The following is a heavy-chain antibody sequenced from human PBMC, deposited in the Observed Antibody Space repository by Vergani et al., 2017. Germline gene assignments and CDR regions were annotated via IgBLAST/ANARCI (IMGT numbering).Heavy chain of an antibody. D-gene: IGHD5-18*01. CDR3: ARASRGYSYGHVQYC. J-gene: IGHJ4*02. Sequence: EVQLVESGGGLVKPGGSLRLSCAASGFTFSSYSMNWVRQAPGKGMAWVSSISSSSSYIYYADSVKGRFTISRDNAKNSLYLQMNSLRAEDTAVYYCARASRGYSYGHVQYCWGQGTLVTVSS. CDR1: GFTFSSYS. V-gene: IGHV3-21*01. CDR2: ISSSSSYI.